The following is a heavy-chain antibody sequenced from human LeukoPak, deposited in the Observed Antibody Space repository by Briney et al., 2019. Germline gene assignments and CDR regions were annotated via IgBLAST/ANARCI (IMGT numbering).Heavy chain of an antibody. J-gene: IGHJ5*02. D-gene: IGHD3-10*01. CDR3: ARVGSSGYYYGSGSYNWFDP. Sequence: SETLSLTCTVSGGSISSGGYYWSWIRQHPGKGLEWIGYIYDSGSTYYNPSLKSRVTIAVDTSKNQFSLKLSSVTAADTAVYYCARVGSSGYYYGSGSYNWFDPWGQGTLVNVSS. V-gene: IGHV4-31*03. CDR2: IYDSGST. CDR1: GGSISSGGYY.